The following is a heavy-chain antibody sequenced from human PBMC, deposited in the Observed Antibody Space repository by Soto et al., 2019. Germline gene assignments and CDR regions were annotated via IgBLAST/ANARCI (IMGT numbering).Heavy chain of an antibody. J-gene: IGHJ6*02. CDR1: GGTFSSYA. V-gene: IGHV1-69*13. CDR3: ARSGSRGYYTYYYYYGMDV. Sequence: SVKVSFKASGGTFSSYAISWVRQAPGQGLEWMGGIIPIFGTANYAQKFQGRVTITADESTSTAYMELSSLRSEDTAVYYCARSGSRGYYTYYYYYGMDVWGQGTTVTVSS. D-gene: IGHD3-3*01. CDR2: IIPIFGTA.